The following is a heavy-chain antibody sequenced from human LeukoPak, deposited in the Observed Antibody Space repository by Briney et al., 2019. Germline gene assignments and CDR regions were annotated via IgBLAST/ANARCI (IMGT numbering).Heavy chain of an antibody. Sequence: GGSLRLSCAGSGFTFSNYSINWVRQAPGKGLEWVSSISPSSHYIYYADSVRGRFTISRDNARNSLYLQMNSLRAEDTAVYYCAREGSGSYQSDYWGQGTLVTVSS. CDR1: GFTFSNYS. V-gene: IGHV3-21*01. CDR3: AREGSGSYQSDY. J-gene: IGHJ4*02. D-gene: IGHD3-10*01. CDR2: ISPSSHYI.